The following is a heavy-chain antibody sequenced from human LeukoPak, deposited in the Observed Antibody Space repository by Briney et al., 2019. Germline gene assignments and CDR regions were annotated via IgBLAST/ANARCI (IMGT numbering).Heavy chain of an antibody. J-gene: IGHJ3*02. CDR2: IYSGGST. CDR1: GGSFSGYY. Sequence: PSETLSLTCAVYGGSFSGYYWSWIRQPPGKGLEWIGFIYSGGSTNYNPSLKSRVTISVDTSKNQFALRVNSVTAADTAVYYRARVLAEMAAVWRDDVFDIWGQGTMVTVSS. V-gene: IGHV4-59*01. D-gene: IGHD5-24*01. CDR3: ARVLAEMAAVWRDDVFDI.